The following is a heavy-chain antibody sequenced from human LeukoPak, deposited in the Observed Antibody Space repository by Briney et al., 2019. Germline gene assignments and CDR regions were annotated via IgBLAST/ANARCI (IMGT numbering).Heavy chain of an antibody. Sequence: GGSLRLSCAASGFTFSSFWMSWVRQAPGKGLEWVANIKRDGGDKYYVDSVKGRFSISRDNAKNSLYLHMNSLRAEDTAVYYCARGGEYTTSPWGQGTLATVSS. D-gene: IGHD2-2*02. V-gene: IGHV3-7*05. CDR3: ARGGEYTTSP. J-gene: IGHJ4*02. CDR2: IKRDGGDK. CDR1: GFTFSSFW.